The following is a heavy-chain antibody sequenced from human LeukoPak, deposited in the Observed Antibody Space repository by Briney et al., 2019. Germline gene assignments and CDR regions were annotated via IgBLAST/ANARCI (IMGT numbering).Heavy chain of an antibody. J-gene: IGHJ4*02. CDR2: INPNSGGT. Sequence: ASVKVSCKASGYTFTGYYMHWVRQAPGQGLGWMGRINPNSGGTNYAQKFQGRVTMTRDTSISTAYMELSRLRSDDTAVYYCARVEGAVAGDDYWGQGTLVTVSS. CDR1: GYTFTGYY. V-gene: IGHV1-2*06. D-gene: IGHD6-19*01. CDR3: ARVEGAVAGDDY.